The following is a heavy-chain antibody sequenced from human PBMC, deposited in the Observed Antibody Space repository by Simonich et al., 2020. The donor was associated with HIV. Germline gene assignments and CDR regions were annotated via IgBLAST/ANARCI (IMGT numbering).Heavy chain of an antibody. CDR3: ARDGREGSSTSCSDY. CDR2: ISSSSSYI. V-gene: IGHV3-21*01. J-gene: IGHJ4*02. D-gene: IGHD2-2*01. CDR1: GFTFSSYS. Sequence: EVQLVESGGGLVKPGGSLRLSCAASGFTFSSYSMNWVRQAPGKGLEWVSSISSSSSYIYYADSVKGRFTISRDNAKNSLYLQMNSLRAEDTAVYYCARDGREGSSTSCSDYWGQGTLVTVSS.